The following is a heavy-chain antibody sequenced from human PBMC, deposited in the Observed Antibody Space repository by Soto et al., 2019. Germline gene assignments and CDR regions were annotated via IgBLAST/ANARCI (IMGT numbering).Heavy chain of an antibody. CDR1: GASISSKNW. D-gene: IGHD3-22*01. Sequence: QVQVQESGPGLVKPSGTLSLTCAVSGASISSKNWWNWVRQPPGKGLGWIGEISHSGSANYNPSLKSRGTISVDQFKNLFSLNLAFVTAADTALDYCARDISVHTKWFFDLLGRGTLVTVSS. J-gene: IGHJ2*01. V-gene: IGHV4-4*02. CDR3: ARDISVHTKWFFDL. CDR2: ISHSGSA.